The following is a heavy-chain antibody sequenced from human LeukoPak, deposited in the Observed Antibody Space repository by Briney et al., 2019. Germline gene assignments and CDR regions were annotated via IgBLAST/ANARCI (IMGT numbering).Heavy chain of an antibody. CDR2: INHSGST. D-gene: IGHD4-11*01. V-gene: IGHV4-34*01. CDR3: ARGLTPYSNLVVGY. CDR1: GGSFRGYY. Sequence: SETLSLTCAVYGGSFRGYYWSWIRQPPGKGLEWIGEINHSGSTNYNVSLKSRVTISVDTSKKQFSLKMSSVTAADTAVYYCARGLTPYSNLVVGYWGQGTLVTVSS. J-gene: IGHJ4*02.